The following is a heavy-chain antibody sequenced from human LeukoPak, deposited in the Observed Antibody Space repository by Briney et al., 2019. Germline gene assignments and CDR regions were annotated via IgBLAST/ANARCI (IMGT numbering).Heavy chain of an antibody. J-gene: IGHJ4*02. CDR2: IRYDGSNK. CDR1: GFTFSGYG. CDR3: AKDNTPYYYGSGSLIDY. V-gene: IGHV3-30*02. D-gene: IGHD3-10*01. Sequence: GGSLRLSCAASGFTFSGYGMHWVRQAPGKGLEWVAFIRYDGSNKYYADSVKGRFTISRDNSKNTLYLQMDSLRAEDTAVYYCAKDNTPYYYGSGSLIDYWGQGTLVTVSS.